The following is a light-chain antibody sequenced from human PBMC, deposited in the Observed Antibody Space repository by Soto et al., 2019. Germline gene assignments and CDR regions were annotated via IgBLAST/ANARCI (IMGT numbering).Light chain of an antibody. CDR3: QQANSFPLT. J-gene: IGKJ4*01. CDR1: QGISSY. V-gene: IGKV1-9*01. CDR2: AAS. Sequence: IQLTQSPSSLSASVGDRVTITCRASQGISSYLAWYQQKPGRAPKLLIYAASTLQSGAPSRISGSGSXTDFTLTISSLQHEDFATYYCQQANSFPLTFGGGTKVDIK.